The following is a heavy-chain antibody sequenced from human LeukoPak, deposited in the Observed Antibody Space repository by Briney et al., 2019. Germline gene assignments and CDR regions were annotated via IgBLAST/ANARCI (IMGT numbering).Heavy chain of an antibody. J-gene: IGHJ5*02. CDR2: ITANGGST. D-gene: IGHD2-15*01. Sequence: PGGSLRLSCVASGFSLTSYGMSWVRQALGKGLEGVSAITANGGSTYYAGSVQGRFTISKDNSKNTLYLQMNSLRAEDTAVYYCANRRLRYSPFDPWGQGTLVTVSS. CDR3: ANRRLRYSPFDP. V-gene: IGHV3-23*01. CDR1: GFSLTSYG.